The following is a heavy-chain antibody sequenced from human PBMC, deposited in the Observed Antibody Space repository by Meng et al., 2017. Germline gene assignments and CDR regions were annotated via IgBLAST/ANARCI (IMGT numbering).Heavy chain of an antibody. J-gene: IGHJ2*01. CDR2: ISAYNGNT. CDR3: ARDPIVVVTAIPDWYFDL. V-gene: IGHV1-18*01. Sequence: ASVKVSCKASGYTFTSYGISWVRQAPGQGLEWMGWISAYNGNTNYAQKLQGRVTMTTDTSTSTAYTELRSLRSDDTAVYYCARDPIVVVTAIPDWYFDLWGRGTLVTVSS. CDR1: GYTFTSYG. D-gene: IGHD2-21*02.